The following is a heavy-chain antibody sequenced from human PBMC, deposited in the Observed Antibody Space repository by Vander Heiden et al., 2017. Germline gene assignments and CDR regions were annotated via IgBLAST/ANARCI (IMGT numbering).Heavy chain of an antibody. D-gene: IGHD2-21*02. V-gene: IGHV3-23*01. Sequence: EVQLLESGGGLVQPGGSLRLSCAASGFTFSSYAMSWVRQAPGKGLKWVSAISGSGGSTYYADSVKGRFTISRDNSKNTLYLQMNSLRAEDTAVYYCAKVAYCGGDCYSYYFDYWGQGTLVTVSS. J-gene: IGHJ4*02. CDR2: ISGSGGST. CDR3: AKVAYCGGDCYSYYFDY. CDR1: GFTFSSYA.